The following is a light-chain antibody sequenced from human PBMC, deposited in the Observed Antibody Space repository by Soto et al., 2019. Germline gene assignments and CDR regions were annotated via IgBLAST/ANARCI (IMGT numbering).Light chain of an antibody. CDR1: QGISTY. CDR2: AAS. J-gene: IGKJ1*01. CDR3: QQYYNWWT. V-gene: IGKV1-39*01. Sequence: DIQMTHSPSSLSASVLYRVTIICRASQGISTYLNWYQQKTGKAPKLLIYAASTLQSGVPSRFSGSGSGTDFTLTISSLQPEDFAVYHCQQYYNWWTFGQGTKVDIK.